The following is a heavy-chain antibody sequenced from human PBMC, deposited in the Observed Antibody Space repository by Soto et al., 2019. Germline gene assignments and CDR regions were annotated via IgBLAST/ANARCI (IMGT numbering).Heavy chain of an antibody. CDR3: AHSGSAYCGGACSGWFDP. D-gene: IGHD2-21*02. V-gene: IGHV2-5*02. J-gene: IGHJ5*02. CDR2: IYWDDDK. Sequence: QITLKESGPPLVKPTQTLTLTCTFSGFSLSTSGVGVGWIRQPPGKALEWLALIYWDDDKRYSPSLKSRLTITNDTSKNQVVLTMTKMDPVDTATYYCAHSGSAYCGGACSGWFDPWGQGTLVTVSS. CDR1: GFSLSTSGVG.